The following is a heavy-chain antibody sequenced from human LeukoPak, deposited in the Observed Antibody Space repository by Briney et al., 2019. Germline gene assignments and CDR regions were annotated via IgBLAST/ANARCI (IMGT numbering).Heavy chain of an antibody. CDR2: ISPNSGGT. CDR3: ARDRGDVEMATDY. V-gene: IGHV1-2*02. CDR1: GYTFTGYY. J-gene: IGHJ4*02. Sequence: ASVKVSCKASGYTFTGYYMHWVRQAPGQGLEWMGWISPNSGGTNYAQKFQGRVTMTRDTSISTAYMELSRLRSDDTAVYYCARDRGDVEMATDYWGQGTLVTVSS. D-gene: IGHD5-24*01.